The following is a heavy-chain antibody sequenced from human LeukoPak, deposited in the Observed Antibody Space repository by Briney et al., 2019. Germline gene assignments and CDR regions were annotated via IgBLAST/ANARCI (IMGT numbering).Heavy chain of an antibody. D-gene: IGHD1-26*01. CDR3: AKDLTDGSYYAFDY. V-gene: IGHV3-30*18. J-gene: IGHJ4*02. CDR2: TSYDGNNK. Sequence: GGSLRLSCAASGFSFSNYGMHWVRQAPGKGLEWVAVTSYDGNNKYYADSVKGRFTISRDNSKNTLYLQMNSLRAEDMAVYYCAKDLTDGSYYAFDYWGQGTLVTVSS. CDR1: GFSFSNYG.